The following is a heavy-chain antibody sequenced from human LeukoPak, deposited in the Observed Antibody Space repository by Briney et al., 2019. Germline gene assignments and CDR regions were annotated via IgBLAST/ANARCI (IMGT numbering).Heavy chain of an antibody. CDR1: GDSISGYY. V-gene: IGHV4-59*08. CDR3: ARIMIGYDSSDILINDAFDI. D-gene: IGHD3-22*01. CDR2: IYRGDT. Sequence: SETLSLTCAVSGDSISGYYWSWIRQPPGKGLEWIGYIYRGDTNYNPSLKSRVTISVDTSKNQFSLRLSSVTAADTAVYYCARIMIGYDSSDILINDAFDIWGQGTMVTVSS. J-gene: IGHJ3*02.